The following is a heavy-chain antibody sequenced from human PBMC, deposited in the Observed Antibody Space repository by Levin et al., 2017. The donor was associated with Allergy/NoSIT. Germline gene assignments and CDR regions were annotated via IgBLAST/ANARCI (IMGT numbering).Heavy chain of an antibody. V-gene: IGHV1-2*02. CDR1: GYTFTGYY. D-gene: IGHD3-3*01. Sequence: RASVKVSCKASGYTFTGYYIHWVRQVPGQGLEWMGWINPNGGGANYAQKFQGRVIMTGDTSITTAYMELSRLRFDDTAVYYCARDYRVYWSASNSYYFDYWGQGTLVTVSS. CDR3: ARDYRVYWSASNSYYFDY. J-gene: IGHJ4*02. CDR2: INPNGGGA.